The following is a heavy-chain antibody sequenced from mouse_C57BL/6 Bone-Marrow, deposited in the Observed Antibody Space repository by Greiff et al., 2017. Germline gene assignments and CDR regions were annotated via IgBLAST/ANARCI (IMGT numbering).Heavy chain of an antibody. Sequence: QVHVKQSGAELVKPGASVKMSCKASGYTFTTYPIEWMKQNHGKSLEWIGNFHPYNDDTKYNEKFKGKATLTVEKSSSTVYLELSRLTSDDSAVYYCARGDYYSNNFGAWDYWGQGTSVTVSS. J-gene: IGHJ4*01. V-gene: IGHV1-47*01. D-gene: IGHD2-5*01. CDR3: ARGDYYSNNFGAWDY. CDR1: GYTFTTYP. CDR2: FHPYNDDT.